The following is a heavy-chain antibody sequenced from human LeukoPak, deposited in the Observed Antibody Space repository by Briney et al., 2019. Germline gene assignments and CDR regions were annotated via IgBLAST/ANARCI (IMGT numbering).Heavy chain of an antibody. V-gene: IGHV4-59*01. CDR3: ARGDSSGYHNDAFDI. Sequence: TSETLSLTCTVSGGSISSYYWSWIRQPPGKGLEWIGYIYYSGSTNYNPSLKSRVTISVDTSKNQFSLKLSSVTAADTAVYYCARGDSSGYHNDAFDIWGQGTMVTVSS. CDR2: IYYSGST. CDR1: GGSISSYY. J-gene: IGHJ3*02. D-gene: IGHD3-22*01.